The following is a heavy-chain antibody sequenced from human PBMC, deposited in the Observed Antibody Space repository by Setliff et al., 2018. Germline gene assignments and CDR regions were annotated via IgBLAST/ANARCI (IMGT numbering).Heavy chain of an antibody. CDR3: ARQEEYSGRSCFQH. CDR1: GDSIGNYY. CDR2: VDHSDYA. Sequence: SETLSLTCNVSGDSIGNYYWSWLRQSPGRGLEWIGYVDHSDYANYNPSLKRRVTISVDTSKNQFSLRLSLVTAADTATYYCARQEEYSGRSCFQHWGQGIPVTVSS. J-gene: IGHJ1*01. D-gene: IGHD1-26*01. V-gene: IGHV4-59*08.